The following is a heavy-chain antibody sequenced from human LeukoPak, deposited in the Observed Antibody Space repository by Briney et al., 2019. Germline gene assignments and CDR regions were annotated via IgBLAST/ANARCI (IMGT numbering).Heavy chain of an antibody. CDR1: GFTFSSYA. CDR3: AKDRHYYGMDYYYMDV. Sequence: TGGSLRLSCAASGFTFSSYAMSWVRQAPGKGLEWVSAISGSGGSTYYADSVKGRFTISRDNSKNTLYLQMNSLRAEDTAVYYCAKDRHYYGMDYYYMDVWGKGTTVTVSS. V-gene: IGHV3-23*01. CDR2: ISGSGGST. D-gene: IGHD3-10*01. J-gene: IGHJ6*03.